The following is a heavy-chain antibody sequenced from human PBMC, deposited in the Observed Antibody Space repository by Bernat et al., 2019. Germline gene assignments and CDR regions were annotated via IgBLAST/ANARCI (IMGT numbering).Heavy chain of an antibody. V-gene: IGHV3-7*03. Sequence: EVLLLESGGDLVQPGGSLRLSCVASGFTFRTYWMTWARLAPGRGLEWVANINQDGSEKNHVDSVKGRFTISRDNARSSLYLHMDRLRAEDTAVYYCAGGRGPDFWGQGTLVTVSS. J-gene: IGHJ4*02. CDR1: GFTFRTYW. CDR2: INQDGSEK. D-gene: IGHD2-15*01. CDR3: AGGRGPDF.